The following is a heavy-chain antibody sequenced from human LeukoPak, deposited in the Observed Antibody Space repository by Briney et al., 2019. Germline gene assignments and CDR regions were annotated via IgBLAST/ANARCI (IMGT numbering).Heavy chain of an antibody. CDR3: ARGGKKTAMVTS. CDR1: GGSVSSGGYF. J-gene: IGHJ4*02. D-gene: IGHD5-18*01. V-gene: IGHV4-31*03. CDR2: IYSSGST. Sequence: TSQTLSITCTVSGGSVSSGGYFWNWIRQLPGKGLEWIGYIYSSGSTYNPSLKSRVIISLDTSKNQFALKLNSVTAADTAVYYCARGGKKTAMVTSWGQGTLVTVPS.